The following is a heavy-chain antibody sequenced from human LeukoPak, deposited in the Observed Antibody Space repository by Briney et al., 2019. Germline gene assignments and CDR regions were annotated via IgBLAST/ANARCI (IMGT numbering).Heavy chain of an antibody. J-gene: IGHJ5*02. D-gene: IGHD3-10*01. V-gene: IGHV4-34*01. Sequence: SETLSLTCAVYGGSFSGYYWSWIRQPPGKGLEWIGEINHSGSTNYNPSLKSRVTISVDTSKNQFSLTLRSVTPADTAVYYGARGAKDYYGSGSYYPNWFDPWGQGTLVTVSS. CDR2: INHSGST. CDR3: ARGAKDYYGSGSYYPNWFDP. CDR1: GGSFSGYY.